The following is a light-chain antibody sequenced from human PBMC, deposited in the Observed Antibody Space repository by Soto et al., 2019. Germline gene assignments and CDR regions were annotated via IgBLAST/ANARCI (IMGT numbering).Light chain of an antibody. CDR3: QLYGSSPWT. Sequence: VVFTPSAGTLSLSPGERATLSFTASQSVSSSYLAWYQQKPGQAPRLLIYGASSRATGIPDRFSGSGSGTDFTLTISRLEPEDFAVYYCQLYGSSPWTFGQGTKVDI. CDR2: GAS. J-gene: IGKJ1*01. CDR1: QSVSSSY. V-gene: IGKV3-20*01.